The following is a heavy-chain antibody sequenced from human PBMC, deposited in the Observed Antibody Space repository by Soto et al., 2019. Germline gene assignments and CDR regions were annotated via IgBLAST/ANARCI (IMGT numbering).Heavy chain of an antibody. V-gene: IGHV4-34*01. Sequence: QVQLQQWGAGLLKPSETLSLTCAVYGGSFSGYYWSWIRQPPGKGLEWIGEINHSGSTNYNPSLKSRVTISVDTSKNQCSLKLRSVTAADTAVYYCARASSENYDFWSGYYTGLTLNWFDPWGQGTLVTVSS. J-gene: IGHJ5*02. CDR3: ARASSENYDFWSGYYTGLTLNWFDP. CDR1: GGSFSGYY. D-gene: IGHD3-3*01. CDR2: INHSGST.